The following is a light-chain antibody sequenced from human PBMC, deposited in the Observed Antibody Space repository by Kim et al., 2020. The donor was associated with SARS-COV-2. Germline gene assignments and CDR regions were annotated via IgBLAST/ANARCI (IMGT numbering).Light chain of an antibody. Sequence: EIVITQSPATLSVSPGERATLSCGASQSVSSHLAWYQQKPGQPPRRLIYGASTRATGVPARFSGSGSGTEFTLTISSLQSEDLAIYFCQQYNTWPLTFGEGTKVDIK. V-gene: IGKV3-15*01. CDR1: QSVSSH. CDR2: GAS. CDR3: QQYNTWPLT. J-gene: IGKJ4*01.